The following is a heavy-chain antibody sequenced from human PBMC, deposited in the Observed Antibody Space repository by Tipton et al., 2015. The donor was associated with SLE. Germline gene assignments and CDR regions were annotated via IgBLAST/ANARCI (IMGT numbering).Heavy chain of an antibody. CDR2: IDHRGTT. Sequence: TLSLTCSVSGGSISSSGYYWGWVRQPPGKGLEWIGSIDHRGTTYYNYDPSLISRVTISVDTSKNQFSLKLSSVTAADTAVYYCVKDRRAAGYFDYWGQGTLVTVSS. CDR1: GGSISSSGYY. V-gene: IGHV4-39*07. CDR3: VKDRRAAGYFDY. D-gene: IGHD6-25*01. J-gene: IGHJ4*02.